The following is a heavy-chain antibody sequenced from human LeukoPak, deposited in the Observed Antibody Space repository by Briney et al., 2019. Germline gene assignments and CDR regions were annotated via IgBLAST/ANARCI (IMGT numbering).Heavy chain of an antibody. CDR3: ARVRGHSYGSFDY. J-gene: IGHJ4*02. CDR1: GGSISSYY. Sequence: SETLSLTCTVSGGSISSYYWNWIRQPPGKGLEWIGYINYSGSTNYNPSLKSRVTISADTSKNQFSLKLSSVTAADTAVYYCARVRGHSYGSFDYWGQGTLVTVPS. V-gene: IGHV4-59*08. CDR2: INYSGST. D-gene: IGHD5-18*01.